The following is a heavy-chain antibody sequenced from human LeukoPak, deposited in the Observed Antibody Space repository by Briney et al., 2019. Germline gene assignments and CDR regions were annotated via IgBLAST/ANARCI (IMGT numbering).Heavy chain of an antibody. J-gene: IGHJ4*02. V-gene: IGHV4-38-2*02. Sequence: SETLSLTCTISGYSISSGYYWGWIRQPPGKGLEWIGSIYHGGSTYYNPSLKSRVTISLDASENQFSLKLSSVTAAGTAVYYCARDLYSSGWGYFDYWGQGTLVTVS. CDR2: IYHGGST. D-gene: IGHD6-19*01. CDR3: ARDLYSSGWGYFDY. CDR1: GYSISSGYY.